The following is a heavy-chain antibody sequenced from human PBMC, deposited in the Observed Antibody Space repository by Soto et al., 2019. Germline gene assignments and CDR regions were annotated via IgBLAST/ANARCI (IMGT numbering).Heavy chain of an antibody. CDR1: GDSIISSDFY. J-gene: IGHJ5*02. CDR3: AIHSFPLRKNNWFDP. Sequence: SETLSLTCTVSGDSIISSDFYWGWVRQPPGKGLVWSGSIFYLGSSYYNPSLKSRVTMSVYKYKNHVSLRLRTVTAEEPALYFCAIHSFPLRKNNWFDPWGQGIMVTVSS. V-gene: IGHV4-39*01. D-gene: IGHD2-15*01. CDR2: IFYLGSS.